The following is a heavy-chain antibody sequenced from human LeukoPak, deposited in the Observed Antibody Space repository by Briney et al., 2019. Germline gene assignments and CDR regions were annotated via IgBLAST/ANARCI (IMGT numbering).Heavy chain of an antibody. CDR1: GYTFTSYY. CDR3: ARGDDKILTGYLFDY. J-gene: IGHJ4*02. D-gene: IGHD3-9*01. Sequence: ASVKVSCKASGYTFTSYYMHWVRQPPGQGLEWMGIINPSGGSTSYAQKFQGRVTMTRDTSTSTVYMELSSLRSEDTAVYYCARGDDKILTGYLFDYWGQGTLVTVSS. V-gene: IGHV1-46*01. CDR2: INPSGGST.